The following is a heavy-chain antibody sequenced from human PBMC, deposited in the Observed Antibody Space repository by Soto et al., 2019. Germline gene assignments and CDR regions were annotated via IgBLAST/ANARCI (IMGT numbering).Heavy chain of an antibody. J-gene: IGHJ4*02. CDR2: ISAYNGNT. D-gene: IGHD1-26*01. Sequence: GSVKVSCKASGYTFTSYGISWVRQAPGQGLEWMGWISAYNGNTNYAQKLQGRVTMTTDTSTSTAYMELRSLRSDDTAVYYCARSREVGLDFDYWGQGTLVTVPQ. V-gene: IGHV1-18*01. CDR3: ARSREVGLDFDY. CDR1: GYTFTSYG.